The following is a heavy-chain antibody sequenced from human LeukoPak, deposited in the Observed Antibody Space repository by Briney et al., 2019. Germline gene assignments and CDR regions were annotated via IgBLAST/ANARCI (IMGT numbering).Heavy chain of an antibody. J-gene: IGHJ5*02. D-gene: IGHD2-2*01. CDR2: INHSGST. Sequence: PSETLSLTCAVYGGSFSGYYWSWIRQPPGKGLEWIGEINHSGSTNYNPSLKSRVTISIDTSKNQFYLKLNSVTAADTAVYYCARLHTAGFVVVPASFDPWGQGTLVTVSS. CDR3: ARLHTAGFVVVPASFDP. CDR1: GGSFSGYY. V-gene: IGHV4-34*01.